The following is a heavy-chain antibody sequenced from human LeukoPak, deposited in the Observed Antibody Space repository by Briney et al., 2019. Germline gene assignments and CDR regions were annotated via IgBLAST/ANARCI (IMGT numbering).Heavy chain of an antibody. J-gene: IGHJ3*02. Sequence: GGSLRLSCAASGFTFSSYGMHWVRQAPGKGLEWVAVISYDGSNKYYADSVKGRFTISRDNSKNTLYLQMSSLRAEDTAVYYCAKEDAFDIWGQGTMVTVSS. CDR2: ISYDGSNK. V-gene: IGHV3-30*18. CDR3: AKEDAFDI. CDR1: GFTFSSYG.